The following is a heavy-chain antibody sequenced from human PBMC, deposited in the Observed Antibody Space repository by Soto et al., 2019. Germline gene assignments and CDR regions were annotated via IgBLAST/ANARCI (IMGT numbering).Heavy chain of an antibody. CDR1: GFTFSSYG. J-gene: IGHJ4*02. CDR3: ARQQLAAPMDYFGY. V-gene: IGHV3-33*01. CDR2: IWYDGSNK. Sequence: GGSLRLSCAASGFTFSSYGMHWVRQAPGKGLEWVAVIWYDGSNKYYADSVKGRFTISRDNSKNTLYLQMNSLRGEDTAVYYCARQQLAAPMDYFGYWGQGTLVTVSS. D-gene: IGHD6-13*01.